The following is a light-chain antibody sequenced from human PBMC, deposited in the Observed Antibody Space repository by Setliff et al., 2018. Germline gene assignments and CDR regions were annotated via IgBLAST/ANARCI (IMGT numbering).Light chain of an antibody. CDR2: GVS. J-gene: IGLJ1*01. V-gene: IGLV2-14*03. CDR3: SSFRGGTSPFV. Sequence: QSVLTQPASVSGSPGQSITISCTGPSSDIGGYNYVSWYQQYPGKAPQLIIYGVSKRPSGVSDRFSGSKSGNTASLTISGLQAEDEADYYCSSFRGGTSPFVFGTGTKVTV. CDR1: SSDIGGYNY.